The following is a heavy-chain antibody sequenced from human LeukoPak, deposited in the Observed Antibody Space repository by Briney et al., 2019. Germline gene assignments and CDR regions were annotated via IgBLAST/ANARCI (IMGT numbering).Heavy chain of an antibody. CDR2: IYYSGST. J-gene: IGHJ2*01. CDR1: GGSVSSHSYY. Sequence: KPSETLSLTCTVPGGSVSSHSYYWSWIRQPPGKGLEWIGYIYYSGSTSYNPSLKSRVTISVDTSKNQFSLNLSSVTAADTAVYYCATEEGFWGRGTLVTVSS. CDR3: ATEEGF. V-gene: IGHV4-61*01.